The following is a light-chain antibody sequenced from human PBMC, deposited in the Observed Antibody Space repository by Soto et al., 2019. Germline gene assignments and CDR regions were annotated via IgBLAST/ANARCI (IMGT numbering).Light chain of an antibody. J-gene: IGKJ5*01. CDR1: QNINNY. Sequence: DSQMSQTPSSLSASVGDRVTITCQASQNINNYLNWYQQKPGRAPKLLIYDASNLEAGVPSRFRGSGSGTDFTFTISRLQPEDIATYYCQQYENLPTFGQGTRLEN. V-gene: IGKV1-33*01. CDR2: DAS. CDR3: QQYENLPT.